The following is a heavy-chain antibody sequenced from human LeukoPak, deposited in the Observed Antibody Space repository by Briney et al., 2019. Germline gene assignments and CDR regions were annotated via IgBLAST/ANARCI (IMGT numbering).Heavy chain of an antibody. D-gene: IGHD2-15*01. CDR1: GFTFSSYA. CDR2: ISGSGGST. V-gene: IGHV3-23*01. CDR3: AKDSRDCSGGSCPRYNAFDI. Sequence: GGSLRLSCAASGFTFSSYAMSWVRQAPGKGLEWVSAISGSGGSTYYADSVKGRFTISRDNSKNTLYLQMNSLRAEDTAVYYCAKDSRDCSGGSCPRYNAFDIWGQGTMVTVSS. J-gene: IGHJ3*02.